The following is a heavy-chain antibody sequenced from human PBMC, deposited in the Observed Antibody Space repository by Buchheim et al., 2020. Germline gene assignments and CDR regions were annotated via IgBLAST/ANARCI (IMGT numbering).Heavy chain of an antibody. D-gene: IGHD3/OR15-3a*01. Sequence: EDQLVESGGGLVQPGGSLRLSCAASGFSVSSNYMNWVRQPPGKGLEWVSLIYGNDDPKYTDSAKGRFTISIDDSQNIVFLLMNRLTVEDTAGYYCARDTSSPARADWWGRGTL. J-gene: IGHJ4*02. CDR2: IYGNDDP. CDR3: ARDTSSPARADW. V-gene: IGHV3-66*01. CDR1: GFSVSSNY.